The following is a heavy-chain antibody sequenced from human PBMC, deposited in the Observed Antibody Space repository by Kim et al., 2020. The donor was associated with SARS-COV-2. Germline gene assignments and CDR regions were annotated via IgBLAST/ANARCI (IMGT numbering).Heavy chain of an antibody. V-gene: IGHV5-51*01. Sequence: GESLKISCKGSGYSFTSYWIGWVRQMPGKGLEWMGIIYPGDSDTRYSPSFQGQVTISADKSISTAYLQWSSLKASDTAMYYCARQTWGSGSYGYYYGMDVWGQGTTVTVSS. CDR1: GYSFTSYW. CDR3: ARQTWGSGSYGYYYGMDV. CDR2: IYPGDSDT. D-gene: IGHD3-10*01. J-gene: IGHJ6*02.